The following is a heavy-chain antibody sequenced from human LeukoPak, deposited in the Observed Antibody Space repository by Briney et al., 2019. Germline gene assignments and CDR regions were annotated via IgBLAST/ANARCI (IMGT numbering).Heavy chain of an antibody. CDR3: AKGSGWLNWFDP. CDR1: GFTFSSYA. V-gene: IGHV3-23*01. J-gene: IGHJ5*02. CDR2: ISGSGGST. Sequence: GGSLRLSCAASGFTFSSYAMSWVRQAPGKGLEWVSAISGSGGSTYYADSVKGRFTISRNNSKNTLYLQMNSLRAEDTAVYYCAKGSGWLNWFDPWGQGTLVTVSS. D-gene: IGHD6-19*01.